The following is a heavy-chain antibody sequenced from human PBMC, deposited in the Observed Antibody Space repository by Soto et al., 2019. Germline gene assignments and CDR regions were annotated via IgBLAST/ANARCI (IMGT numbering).Heavy chain of an antibody. CDR3: ARDDIAGNYGMDV. V-gene: IGHV4-59*01. J-gene: IGHJ6*02. Sequence: PSETLSLTCTVSGGSISTYYWSWIRQPPGKGLEWIGYIYYTGSTNYNPSLKSRVTISVDTSKNQFSLKLSSVTAADTAVYYCARDDIAGNYGMDVWGQGTTVTVSS. CDR2: IYYTGST. CDR1: GGSISTYY. D-gene: IGHD6-13*01.